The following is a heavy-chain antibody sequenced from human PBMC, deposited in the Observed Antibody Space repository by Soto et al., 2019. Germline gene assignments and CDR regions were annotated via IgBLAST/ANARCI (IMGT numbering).Heavy chain of an antibody. J-gene: IGHJ6*02. V-gene: IGHV4-59*08. D-gene: IGHD3-10*01. CDR1: GGSITNYY. CDR3: ARHGFGSLHGLVDV. Sequence: QVQLQESGPGLVKPSETLSLTCTVSGGSITNYYCSWFRQPPGKGLEWIGYIKYNGDPAYNLSLKRRVTMSMDTSKTQFSLMLESVTATDTAVYYCARHGFGSLHGLVDVWGQGTTVIVSS. CDR2: IKYNGDP.